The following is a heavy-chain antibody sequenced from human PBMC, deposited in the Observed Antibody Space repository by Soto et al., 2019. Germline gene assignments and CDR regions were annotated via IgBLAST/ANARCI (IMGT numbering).Heavy chain of an antibody. CDR3: ARHPLLDTAMVLTTLYYYYYGMDV. D-gene: IGHD5-18*01. Sequence: EVQLVQSGAEVKKPGESLRISCKGSGYSFTSYWISWVRQMPGKGLEWMGRIDPSDSYTNYSPSFQGHVTISADKSISTAYRQWSSLKASDTATYYCARHPLLDTAMVLTTLYYYYYGMDVWGQGTTVTVSS. V-gene: IGHV5-10-1*03. J-gene: IGHJ6*02. CDR1: GYSFTSYW. CDR2: IDPSDSYT.